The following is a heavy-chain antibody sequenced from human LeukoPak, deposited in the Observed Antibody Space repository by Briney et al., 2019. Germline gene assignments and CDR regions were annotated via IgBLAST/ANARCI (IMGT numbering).Heavy chain of an antibody. CDR1: GYTFTDYY. J-gene: IGHJ4*02. Sequence: GASVKVSCKASGYTFTDYYMHWVRPAPGQGLEWMGWINPKSGGTKYAQKFQGRVTMTRDTSISTAYLEVSRLRYDDTAIYYCARDLGSPDYWGQGTLVTVSS. V-gene: IGHV1-2*02. D-gene: IGHD6-6*01. CDR2: INPKSGGT. CDR3: ARDLGSPDY.